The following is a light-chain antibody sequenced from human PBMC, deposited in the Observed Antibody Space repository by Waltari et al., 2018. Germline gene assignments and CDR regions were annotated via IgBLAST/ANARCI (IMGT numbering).Light chain of an antibody. CDR2: DVS. V-gene: IGLV2-14*01. CDR1: INDLGCDNF. J-gene: IGLJ1*01. CDR3: SSYTRSSSYV. Sequence: QSALTQPASVSGSPAQSITILCTATINDLGCDNFVSWYQQHPGKAPKLILFDVSDRPSGVSNRFSGSKSGNSASLTISGLQAEDEADYYCSSYTRSSSYVFGTGTKVTVL.